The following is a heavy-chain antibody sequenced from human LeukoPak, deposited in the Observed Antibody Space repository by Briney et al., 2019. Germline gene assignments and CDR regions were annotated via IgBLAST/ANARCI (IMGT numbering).Heavy chain of an antibody. CDR1: GYTFTSYY. D-gene: IGHD4-17*01. J-gene: IGHJ4*02. CDR2: INPSGDPT. CDR3: ASEAGLRHNY. Sequence: GASVKVSCKASGYTFTSYYMHWVRQAPGQGLEWVGIINPSGDPTTYAQKFQGRVTMTSDMSTSTVYMELSSLRSEDTAVYYCASEAGLRHNYWGQGTLVTVSS. V-gene: IGHV1-46*01.